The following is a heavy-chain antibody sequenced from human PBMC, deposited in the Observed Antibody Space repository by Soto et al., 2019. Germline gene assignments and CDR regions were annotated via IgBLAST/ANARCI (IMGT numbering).Heavy chain of an antibody. CDR2: MWYDGSNK. CDR3: ARDSSGRSKPAYYFDY. Sequence: QVQLVESGGGVVQPGRSLRLSCAASGFTFSNYGMHWVRQAPGKGLEWVAVMWYDGSNKKYADSVKGRFTISRDNFRNTLYLQINSLRVEETGLYYCARDSSGRSKPAYYFDYWGRGTLVTVSS. J-gene: IGHJ4*02. CDR1: GFTFSNYG. V-gene: IGHV3-33*01. D-gene: IGHD3-22*01.